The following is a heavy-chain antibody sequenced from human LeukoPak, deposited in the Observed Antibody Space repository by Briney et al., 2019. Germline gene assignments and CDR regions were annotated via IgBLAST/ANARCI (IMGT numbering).Heavy chain of an antibody. Sequence: GASVKVSCKASGGTFSRYAISWVRQAPGQGLEWMGGIIPIFGTANYAQKFQGRVTITTDESTSTAYMELSSLRSEDTAVYYCARTNNWNDMGYWGQGTLVTVSS. CDR2: IIPIFGTA. CDR3: ARTNNWNDMGY. V-gene: IGHV1-69*05. J-gene: IGHJ4*02. CDR1: GGTFSRYA. D-gene: IGHD1-1*01.